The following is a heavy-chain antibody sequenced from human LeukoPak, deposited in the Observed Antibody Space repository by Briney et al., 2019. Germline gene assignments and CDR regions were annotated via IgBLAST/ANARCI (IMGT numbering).Heavy chain of an antibody. V-gene: IGHV1-2*02. CDR1: GYTFTGQF. J-gene: IGHJ4*02. D-gene: IGHD2-2*01. CDR3: ASRIVYCSSTSCYFN. CDR2: INPNSGGT. Sequence: ASVKVSCQASGYTFTGQFTHRVRQAPGQGLEWMGWINPNSGGTNYAQKFQGRVTMTRDTSISTAYMELSRLRSDDTAVYYCASRIVYCSSTSCYFNWGQGTLVTVSS.